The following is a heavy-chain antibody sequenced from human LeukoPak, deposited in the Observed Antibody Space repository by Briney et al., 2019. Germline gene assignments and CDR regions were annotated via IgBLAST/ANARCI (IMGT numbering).Heavy chain of an antibody. V-gene: IGHV4-34*01. J-gene: IGHJ5*02. Sequence: SETLSLTCAVSGGSFSGYYWNWIRQPPGKGLEWIGEINHSGSTHYNPSLKSRVTISVDTSKNQFSLKLSSVTAADTAVYYCARYGYSLFDPWGQGTLVTVSS. CDR3: ARYGYSLFDP. CDR2: INHSGST. CDR1: GGSFSGYY. D-gene: IGHD5-24*01.